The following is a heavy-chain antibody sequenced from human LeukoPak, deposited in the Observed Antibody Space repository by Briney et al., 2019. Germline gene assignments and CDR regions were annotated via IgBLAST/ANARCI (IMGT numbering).Heavy chain of an antibody. J-gene: IGHJ4*02. Sequence: GGSLRLSCAASGFIFRNYNMNWVRQTPGKGLEWVANIKQDGSEKYYVDSVKGRFTISRDNAKNSLYLQMNSLRAEDTAVYYCARDWGYDSSGYWQKYFDTWGQGTLVTVSS. CDR3: ARDWGYDSSGYWQKYFDT. CDR1: GFIFRNYN. V-gene: IGHV3-7*01. D-gene: IGHD3-22*01. CDR2: IKQDGSEK.